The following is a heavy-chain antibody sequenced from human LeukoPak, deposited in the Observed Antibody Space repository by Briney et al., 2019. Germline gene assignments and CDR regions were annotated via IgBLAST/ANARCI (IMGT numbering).Heavy chain of an antibody. J-gene: IGHJ6*03. CDR3: ARDIAPRSTYYYYYMDV. CDR2: IYHSGST. Sequence: SETLSLTCTVSGYSISSGYYWGWIRQPPGKGLEWIGSIYHSGSTYYNPSLKSRVTISVDTSKNQFSLKLSSVTAADTAVYYCARDIAPRSTYYYYYMDVWGKGTTVTISS. D-gene: IGHD6-6*01. V-gene: IGHV4-38-2*02. CDR1: GYSISSGYY.